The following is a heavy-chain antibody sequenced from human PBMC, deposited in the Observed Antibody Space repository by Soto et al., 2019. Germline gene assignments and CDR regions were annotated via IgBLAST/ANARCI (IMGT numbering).Heavy chain of an antibody. CDR3: ARLLRNCYYYYGMDV. J-gene: IGHJ6*02. Sequence: SETLFLTCTVSGGSVSSGSYYWSWIRQPPGKGLEWIGYIYYSGSTIYNPSLNSRVTISVDTSKNQFSLKLSSVTAADTAVYYCARLLRNCYYYYGMDVWGQGTTVTVSS. D-gene: IGHD2-21*01. V-gene: IGHV4-61*01. CDR1: GGSVSSGSYY. CDR2: IYYSGST.